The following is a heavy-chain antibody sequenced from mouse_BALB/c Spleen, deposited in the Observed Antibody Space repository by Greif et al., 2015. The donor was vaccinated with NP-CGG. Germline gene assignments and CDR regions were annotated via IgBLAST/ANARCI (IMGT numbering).Heavy chain of an antibody. CDR1: GYSFTGYF. CDR2: INPYNGDT. Sequence: VQLQQSGPELVKPGASVKISFKASGYSFTGYFMNWVMQSHGKSLEWIGRINPYNGDTFYNQRFKGKATLTVDKSSITAHMELRSLASEDSAVYYCARGDYYHAMDYWGQGTSVTVSS. CDR3: ARGDYYHAMDY. V-gene: IGHV1-20*02. D-gene: IGHD2-4*01. J-gene: IGHJ4*01.